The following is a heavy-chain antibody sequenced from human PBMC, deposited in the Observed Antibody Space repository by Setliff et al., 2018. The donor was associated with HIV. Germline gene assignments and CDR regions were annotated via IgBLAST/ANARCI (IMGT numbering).Heavy chain of an antibody. D-gene: IGHD3-22*01. V-gene: IGHV4-4*07. CDR3: ARDPVITMMVGPKFYFDY. CDR1: GGSISSYY. J-gene: IGHJ4*02. CDR2: IFSSGST. Sequence: SETLSLTCTVSGGSISSYYWSWIRQPAGKGLEWIGPIFSSGSTSYNSSLKSRVTMSVDTSKNQFSLRLTSVTAADTAVYYCARDPVITMMVGPKFYFDYWGQGILVTVSS.